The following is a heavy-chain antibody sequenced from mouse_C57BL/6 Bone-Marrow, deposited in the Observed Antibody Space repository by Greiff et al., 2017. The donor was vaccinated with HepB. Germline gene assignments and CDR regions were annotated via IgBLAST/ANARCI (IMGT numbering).Heavy chain of an antibody. CDR3: ALDSSGYDAMDY. V-gene: IGHV1-81*01. J-gene: IGHJ4*01. CDR1: GYTFTSYG. D-gene: IGHD3-2*02. CDR2: IYPRSGNT. Sequence: VKLMESGAELARPGASVKLSCKASGYTFTSYGISWVKQRTGQGLEWIGEIYPRSGNTYYNEKFKGKATLTADKSSSTAYMELRSLTSEDSAVYFCALDSSGYDAMDYWGQGTSVTVSS.